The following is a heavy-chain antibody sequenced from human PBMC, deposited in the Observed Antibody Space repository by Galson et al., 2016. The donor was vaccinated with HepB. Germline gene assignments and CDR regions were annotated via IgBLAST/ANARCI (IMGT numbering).Heavy chain of an antibody. CDR1: GFSLSTKDVG. Sequence: PALVKPTQTLTLTCSFSGFSLSTKDVGVGWIRQPPGKALEWLALIFWDDDKRYSPSLQTRLTITKDTSKKQVVLTMIHMDPADTATYFCAYNPTAWDGGCFHRWGPGTLITVSS. J-gene: IGHJ1*01. D-gene: IGHD4-23*01. V-gene: IGHV2-5*02. CDR3: AYNPTAWDGGCFHR. CDR2: IFWDDDK.